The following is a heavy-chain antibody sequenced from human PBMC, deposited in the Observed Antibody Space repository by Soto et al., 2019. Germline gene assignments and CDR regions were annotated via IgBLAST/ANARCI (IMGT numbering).Heavy chain of an antibody. D-gene: IGHD4-17*01. CDR2: IIPILGIA. CDR1: GGTFSSYT. Sequence: QVQLVQSGAEVKKPGSSVKVSCKASGGTFSSYTISWVRQAPGQGLEWMGWIIPILGIANYAQKFQGRVTITADKSTSTAYMELSSLRSEDKAVYYCARDAMVYYGDYQYYFDYWGQGTLVTVSA. V-gene: IGHV1-69*08. J-gene: IGHJ4*02. CDR3: ARDAMVYYGDYQYYFDY.